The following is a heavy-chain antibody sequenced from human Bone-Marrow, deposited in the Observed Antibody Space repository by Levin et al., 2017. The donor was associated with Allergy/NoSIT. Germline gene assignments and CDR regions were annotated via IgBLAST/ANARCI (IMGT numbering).Heavy chain of an antibody. D-gene: IGHD2-15*01. CDR3: ARDLVVVAATGYYYYMDV. J-gene: IGHJ6*03. CDR2: IIPIFGTA. CDR1: GGTFSSYA. Sequence: KISCKASGGTFSSYAISWVRQAPGQGLEWMGGIIPIFGTANYAQKFQGRVTITADKSTSTAYMELSSLRSEDTAVYYCARDLVVVAATGYYYYMDVWGKGTTVTVSS. V-gene: IGHV1-69*06.